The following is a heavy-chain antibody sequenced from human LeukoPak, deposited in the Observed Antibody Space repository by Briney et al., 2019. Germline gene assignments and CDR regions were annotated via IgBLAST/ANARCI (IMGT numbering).Heavy chain of an antibody. CDR1: EFTFSNFW. Sequence: GGSLRLFCAAAEFTFSNFWMHWVRQTPGKVLEWVANINQDGSEKYYVDSVKGRFTISRDNAKNSLYLQMNSLRAEDTAVYYCARDHFDSGSSWDSYFDYWGQGTLVTVSS. CDR3: ARDHFDSGSSWDSYFDY. CDR2: INQDGSEK. V-gene: IGHV3-7*01. J-gene: IGHJ4*02. D-gene: IGHD6-13*01.